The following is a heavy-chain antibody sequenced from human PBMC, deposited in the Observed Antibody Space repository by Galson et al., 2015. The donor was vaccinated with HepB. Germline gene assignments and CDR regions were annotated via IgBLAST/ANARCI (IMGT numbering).Heavy chain of an antibody. CDR3: ATAAGYNYDSYFFDY. D-gene: IGHD5-24*01. CDR1: EFAFNNYW. CDR2: ISGSGYSA. J-gene: IGHJ4*02. V-gene: IGHV3-23*01. Sequence: SLRLSCAAYEFAFNNYWMSWVRQAPGKGLEWVSTISGSGYSAYYADSVKGRFTISRHNSKNTVYLQMNGLRVGDTAVYYCATAAGYNYDSYFFDYWGQGSLVTVSS.